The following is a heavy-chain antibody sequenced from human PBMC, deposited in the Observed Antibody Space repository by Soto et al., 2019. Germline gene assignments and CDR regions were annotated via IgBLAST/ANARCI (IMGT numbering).Heavy chain of an antibody. D-gene: IGHD5-18*01. V-gene: IGHV4-39*01. CDR3: RGYSYGYPVKYYYYGMDV. CDR2: IYYSGST. CDR1: GCCISSSSYY. Sequence: AETLSLTCTGSGCCISSSSYYWGWIRHAPGKGLEGSGSIYYSGSTYYKPYLKSRVKISVDTSKNQFSLKLSSVTAADTAVYYCRGYSYGYPVKYYYYGMDVWSQGTTVT. J-gene: IGHJ6*02.